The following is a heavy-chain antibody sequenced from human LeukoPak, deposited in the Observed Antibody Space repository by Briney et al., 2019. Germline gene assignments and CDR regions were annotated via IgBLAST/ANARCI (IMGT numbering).Heavy chain of an antibody. CDR2: ISASGGNT. CDR1: ESTFTSYS. J-gene: IGHJ6*02. Sequence: PGGSLRLSCAASESTFTSYSMQWVRQAPGKGLEWVSGISASGGNTWYADSVKGRFTISRDNSKNTLYLQMNSLRAEDTAVYYCAKYVSARGPPYALAVWGQGTTVTVSS. CDR3: AKYVSARGPPYALAV. D-gene: IGHD2/OR15-2a*01. V-gene: IGHV3-23*01.